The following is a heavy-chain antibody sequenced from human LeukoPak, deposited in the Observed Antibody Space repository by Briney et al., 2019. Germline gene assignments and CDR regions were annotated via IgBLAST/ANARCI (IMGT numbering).Heavy chain of an antibody. D-gene: IGHD1-1*01. CDR1: GFTVSSNY. Sequence: GGSLRLSCAASGFTVSSNYMSWVRQAPGKGLEWVSVIYSGGSTYYADSVKGRFTISRDNSKNTLYLQMNSLRAEDTAVYYCAKDAVQLERYFDYWGQGTLVTVSS. V-gene: IGHV3-53*01. CDR2: IYSGGST. J-gene: IGHJ4*02. CDR3: AKDAVQLERYFDY.